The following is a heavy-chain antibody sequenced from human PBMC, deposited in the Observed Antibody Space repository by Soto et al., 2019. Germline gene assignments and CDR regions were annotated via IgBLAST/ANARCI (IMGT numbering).Heavy chain of an antibody. D-gene: IGHD3-3*01. CDR2: IKQDGSEK. CDR1: GFTFSSYW. CDR3: ARDESSYDFWSGYSAYYMDV. J-gene: IGHJ6*03. V-gene: IGHV3-7*01. Sequence: GGSLRLSCAASGFTFSSYWMSWVRQAPGKGLEWVANIKQDGSEKYYVDSVKGRFTISRDNAKNSLYLQMNSLRAEDTAVYYCARDESSYDFWSGYSAYYMDVWGKGTTVTVSS.